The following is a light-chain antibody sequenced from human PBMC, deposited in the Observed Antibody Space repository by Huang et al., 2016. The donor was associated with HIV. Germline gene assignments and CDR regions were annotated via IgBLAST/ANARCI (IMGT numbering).Light chain of an antibody. CDR2: GST. J-gene: IGKJ4*01. CDR3: QQYNNWHLT. V-gene: IGKV3-15*01. CDR1: QSLSTN. Sequence: IVMTQTPATLPVSPGGRATLSCRSSQSLSTNLAWYQQKPGQTPRLIIYGSTTRATGVPARFSGCGSGTYFTLTINSLQSEDFGIYYCQQYNNWHLTFGGGTKV.